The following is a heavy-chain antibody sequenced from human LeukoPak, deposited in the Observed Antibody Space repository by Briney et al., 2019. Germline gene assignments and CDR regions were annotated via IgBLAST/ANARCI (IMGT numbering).Heavy chain of an antibody. CDR2: IYYSGST. CDR3: ARGRSLDY. Sequence: PSETLSLTCTASGGSISSYYWSWIRQPPGKGLEWIGYIYYSGSTNYNPSLKSRVTISVDTSKNQFSLKLSSVTAADTAVYYCARGRSLDYWGQGTLVTVSS. V-gene: IGHV4-59*01. CDR1: GGSISSYY. J-gene: IGHJ4*02.